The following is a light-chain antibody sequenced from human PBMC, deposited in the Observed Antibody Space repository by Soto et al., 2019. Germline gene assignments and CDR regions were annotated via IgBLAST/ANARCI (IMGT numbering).Light chain of an antibody. J-gene: IGKJ1*01. V-gene: IGKV1D-16*01. Sequence: DIQMTHSQSSVSASIGHTVTNTCRASQGISRWLAWYQQKLGKAPKLLIYDASSLQSGVPSRFSGSGSGTEFTLTISSLQSDDFATYYCQQYHSYRTFGQGTKVDIK. CDR1: QGISRW. CDR3: QQYHSYRT. CDR2: DAS.